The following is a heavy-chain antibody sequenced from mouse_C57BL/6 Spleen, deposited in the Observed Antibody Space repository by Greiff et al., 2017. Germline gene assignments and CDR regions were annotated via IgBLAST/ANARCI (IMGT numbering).Heavy chain of an antibody. V-gene: IGHV1-85*01. D-gene: IGHD2-4*01. CDR1: GYTFTSYD. Sequence: VQLQQSGAELVRPGASVKLSCKASGYTFTSYDINWVKQRPGQGLEWIGWIYPRDGSTKYNEKFKGKATLTVDTSSSTAYMELRSLTAEDSAVYFCERGYDYDDYYAMDDWGQGTTVTVSS. CDR2: IYPRDGST. CDR3: ERGYDYDDYYAMDD. J-gene: IGHJ4*01.